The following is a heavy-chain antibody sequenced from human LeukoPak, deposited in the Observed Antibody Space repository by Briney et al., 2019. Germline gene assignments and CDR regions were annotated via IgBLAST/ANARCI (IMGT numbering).Heavy chain of an antibody. CDR3: ARGGTDYGGKSPWE. J-gene: IGHJ4*02. CDR1: GGTFSSYA. V-gene: IGHV1-2*06. CDR2: INPNSGGT. D-gene: IGHD4-23*01. Sequence: GASVKVSCKASGGTFSSYAISWVRQAPGQGLEWMGRINPNSGGTNYAQKFQGRVTMTRDTSISTAYMELSRLRSDDTAVYYCARGGTDYGGKSPWEWGQGTLVTVSS.